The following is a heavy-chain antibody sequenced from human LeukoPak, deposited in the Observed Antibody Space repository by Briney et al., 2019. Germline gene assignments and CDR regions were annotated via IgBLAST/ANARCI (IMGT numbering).Heavy chain of an antibody. Sequence: PGGSLRLSCAASGFTFTSYTMNWVRQAPGKGLEWVSSISSSSSYIYYADSVKGRFTISRDNAKNSLYLQMNSLRAEDTAVYYCARETPCGGSCYRAFDIWGQGTMVTVSS. D-gene: IGHD2-15*01. J-gene: IGHJ3*02. V-gene: IGHV3-21*01. CDR3: ARETPCGGSCYRAFDI. CDR2: ISSSSSYI. CDR1: GFTFTSYT.